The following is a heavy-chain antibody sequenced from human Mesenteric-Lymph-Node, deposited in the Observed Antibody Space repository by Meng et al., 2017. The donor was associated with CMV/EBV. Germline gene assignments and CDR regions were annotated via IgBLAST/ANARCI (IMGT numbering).Heavy chain of an antibody. J-gene: IGHJ4*02. Sequence: VYGGSFSGYYWSWIRQPPGKGLEWIGEINHSGSTNYNPSLKSRVTISVDTSKNQFSLKLSSVTAADTAVYYCARGSNDYGPNYFDYWGQGTLVTVSS. D-gene: IGHD4-17*01. CDR1: GGSFSGYY. CDR3: ARGSNDYGPNYFDY. V-gene: IGHV4-34*01. CDR2: INHSGST.